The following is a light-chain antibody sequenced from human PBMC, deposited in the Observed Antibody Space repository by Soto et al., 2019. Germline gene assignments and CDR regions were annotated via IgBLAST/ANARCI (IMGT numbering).Light chain of an antibody. CDR3: QQYGSYPLT. J-gene: IGKJ4*01. CDR2: GAS. CDR1: QSVSSSY. Sequence: EDGLTQSPATVSLSTGERATLSCRASQSVSSSYLAWYQQKPGQAPRLLIYGASSRATGIPDRFSGSWSATDFTLTIDRLEPTDFAVYYCQQYGSYPLTFGGGTKVDIK. V-gene: IGKV3-20*01.